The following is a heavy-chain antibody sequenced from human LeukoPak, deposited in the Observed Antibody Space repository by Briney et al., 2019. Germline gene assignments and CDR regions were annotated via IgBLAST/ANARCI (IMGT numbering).Heavy chain of an antibody. CDR3: AKTYSTSYHDAFDI. CDR2: ISASGSGT. D-gene: IGHD2-2*01. Sequence: GGSLRLSCAASGFTFSGYAMTWVRQAPGKGLGWVSAISASGSGTYYADSVKGRFTISRDNSKNTLHMQMNSLRVEDTAIYYCAKTYSTSYHDAFDIWGQGTMLTVSS. V-gene: IGHV3-23*01. CDR1: GFTFSGYA. J-gene: IGHJ3*02.